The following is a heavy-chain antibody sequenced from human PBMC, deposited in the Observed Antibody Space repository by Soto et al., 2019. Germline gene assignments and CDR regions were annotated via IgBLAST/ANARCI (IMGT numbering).Heavy chain of an antibody. V-gene: IGHV3-7*01. D-gene: IGHD3-10*01. CDR2: IKQDGSEK. Sequence: HPGGSLRLSXAASGFTFSSYWMSWVRQAPGKGLEWVANIKQDGSEKYYVDSVKGRFTISRDNAKNSLYLQMNSLRAEDTAVYYCARAPVRELYYYYGMDVWGQGTTVTVS. CDR3: ARAPVRELYYYYGMDV. J-gene: IGHJ6*02. CDR1: GFTFSSYW.